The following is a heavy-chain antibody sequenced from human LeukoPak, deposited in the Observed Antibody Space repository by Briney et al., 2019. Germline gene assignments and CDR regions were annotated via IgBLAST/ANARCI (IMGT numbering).Heavy chain of an antibody. CDR3: AIPKRAAAGVGFGY. Sequence: SETLSLTCAVYGGSFSGYYWSWIRQPPGKGLEWIGEINHSGSTNYNPSLKSRVTISVDTSKNQFSLKLSSVTAADTAVYYCAIPKRAAAGVGFGYWGQGTLVTVSS. D-gene: IGHD6-13*01. V-gene: IGHV4-34*01. CDR1: GGSFSGYY. J-gene: IGHJ4*02. CDR2: INHSGST.